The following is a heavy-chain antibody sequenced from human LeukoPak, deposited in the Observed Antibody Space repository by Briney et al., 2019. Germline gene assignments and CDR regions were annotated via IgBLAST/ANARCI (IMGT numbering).Heavy chain of an antibody. Sequence: SETLSLTGAVYGGSFSGYYWSWIRQPPGKGLEWIGEINHSGSTNYNPSLKSRVTISVDTSKNQFSLKLSSVTAADTAVYYCARGVGGKQWLVPKYYFDYWGQGTLVTVSS. CDR3: ARGVGGKQWLVPKYYFDY. CDR2: INHSGST. D-gene: IGHD6-19*01. J-gene: IGHJ4*02. CDR1: GGSFSGYY. V-gene: IGHV4-34*01.